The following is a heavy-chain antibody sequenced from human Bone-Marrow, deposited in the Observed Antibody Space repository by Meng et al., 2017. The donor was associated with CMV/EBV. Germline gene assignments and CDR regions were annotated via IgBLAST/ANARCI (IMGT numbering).Heavy chain of an antibody. CDR2: ISSSGSTI. CDR3: ARVFIVVVPAAIWAVLNYYYGMDV. J-gene: IGHJ6*02. Sequence: GESLKISCAASGFTFSDYYMSWIRQAPGKGLEWVSYISSSGSTIYYADSVKGRFTISRDNAKNSLYLQMNSLRAEDTAVYYCARVFIVVVPAAIWAVLNYYYGMDVWGQGTTVTVSS. D-gene: IGHD2-2*01. V-gene: IGHV3-11*04. CDR1: GFTFSDYY.